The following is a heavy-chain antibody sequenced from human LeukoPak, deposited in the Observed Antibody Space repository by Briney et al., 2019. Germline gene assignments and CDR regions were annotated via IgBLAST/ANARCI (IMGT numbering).Heavy chain of an antibody. CDR1: GFTVSSNY. D-gene: IGHD3-10*01. CDR3: VRANYYRGSGQNYCFDY. J-gene: IGHJ4*02. V-gene: IGHV3-53*03. Sequence: PGGSLRLSCAVSGFTVSSNYMSWVRQAPGKGLEWVSVIYSGGNTDYADSVRGRFAISRDISKNTLDLQMNSLRGEDTAVYYCVRANYYRGSGQNYCFDYWGQGTLVTVSS. CDR2: IYSGGNT.